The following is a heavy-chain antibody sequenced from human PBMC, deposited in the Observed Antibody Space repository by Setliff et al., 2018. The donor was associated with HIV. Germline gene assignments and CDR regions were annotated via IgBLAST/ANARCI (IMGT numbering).Heavy chain of an antibody. CDR2: LSGSGGST. CDR3: AKDKSYHDYIWGSSVLAY. J-gene: IGHJ4*02. D-gene: IGHD3-16*01. V-gene: IGHV3-23*01. Sequence: GGSLRLSCEASGFSVTDNYMGWVRQAPGKGLEWVSSLSGSGGSTYYADSVKGRFTISRDNSKKTLFLQMNSLRPEDTAIYYCAKDKSYHDYIWGSSVLAYWGQGTLVTVSS. CDR1: GFSVTDNY.